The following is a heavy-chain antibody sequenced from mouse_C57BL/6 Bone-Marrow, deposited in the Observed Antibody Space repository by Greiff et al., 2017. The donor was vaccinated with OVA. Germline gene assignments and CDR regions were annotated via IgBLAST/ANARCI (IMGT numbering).Heavy chain of an antibody. CDR3: ARESDYDEAMDY. V-gene: IGHV1-69*01. CDR2: IDPSDSYT. D-gene: IGHD2-4*01. Sequence: QVHVKQPGAELVMPGASVKLSCKASGYTFTSYWMHWVKQRPGQGLEWIGEIDPSDSYTNYNQKFKGKSTLTVDKSSSTAYMQLSSLTSEGSAVYYCARESDYDEAMDYWGQGTSVTVSS. CDR1: GYTFTSYW. J-gene: IGHJ4*01.